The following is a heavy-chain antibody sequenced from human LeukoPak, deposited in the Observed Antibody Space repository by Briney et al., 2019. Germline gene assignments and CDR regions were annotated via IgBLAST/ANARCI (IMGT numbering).Heavy chain of an antibody. D-gene: IGHD3-22*01. V-gene: IGHV3-49*04. Sequence: PGGSLRVSCTVSGFTFGDYPMSWVRQAPGKGLEWLAFIRKKASGGTTEYAASVKGRFTISRDDSKSIAYLQMNSLKTEDTAVYYCTRDRGDSSGYYVRAFDYWGQGILVTVSS. J-gene: IGHJ4*02. CDR1: GFTFGDYP. CDR2: IRKKASGGTT. CDR3: TRDRGDSSGYYVRAFDY.